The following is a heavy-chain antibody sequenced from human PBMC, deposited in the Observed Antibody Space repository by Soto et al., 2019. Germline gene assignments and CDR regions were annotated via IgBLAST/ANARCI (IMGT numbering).Heavy chain of an antibody. J-gene: IGHJ4*02. D-gene: IGHD1-20*01. CDR1: GESISSGYY. CDR3: ATSQKGYNWNYFDH. V-gene: IGHV4-38-2*02. Sequence: SETLSLTCTASGESISSGYYWAWIRQPPGKGLEWIASIYHSGTTYYNPSLKSRVTISVDTSENQFALKLNSVTAADSAVYYCATSQKGYNWNYFDHWGQGALVTVS. CDR2: IYHSGTT.